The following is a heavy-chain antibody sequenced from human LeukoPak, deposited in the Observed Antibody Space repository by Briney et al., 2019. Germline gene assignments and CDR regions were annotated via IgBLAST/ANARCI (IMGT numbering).Heavy chain of an antibody. J-gene: IGHJ5*02. V-gene: IGHV4-39*01. CDR1: GGSISSSSYY. D-gene: IGHD2-2*01. CDR3: ARHGPRRYCSSTSCSYNWFDP. CDR2: IYYSGST. Sequence: PSETLSLTCTVSGGSISSSSYYWGWIRQPPGKGLEWIGSIYYSGSTYYNPSLKSRVTIPVDRSKNQFSLKLSSVTAADTAVYYCARHGPRRYCSSTSCSYNWFDPWGQGTLVTVSS.